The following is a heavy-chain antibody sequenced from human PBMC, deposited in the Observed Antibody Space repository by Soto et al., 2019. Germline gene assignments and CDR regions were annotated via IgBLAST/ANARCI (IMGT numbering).Heavy chain of an antibody. CDR1: GGSISSYY. Sequence: SETLSLTCTFSGGSISSYYWSWIRQPPGKGLEWIGYIYYSGSTNYNPSLKSRVTISVDTSKNQFSLKLSSVTAADTAVYYCARDRYSSGWTFDYWGQGTLVTVSS. D-gene: IGHD6-19*01. CDR2: IYYSGST. V-gene: IGHV4-59*01. CDR3: ARDRYSSGWTFDY. J-gene: IGHJ4*02.